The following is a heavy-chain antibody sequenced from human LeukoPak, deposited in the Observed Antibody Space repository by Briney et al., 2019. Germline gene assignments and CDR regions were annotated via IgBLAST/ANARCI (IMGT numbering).Heavy chain of an antibody. CDR3: ARVGSIAARGGAFDI. D-gene: IGHD6-6*01. V-gene: IGHV3-7*01. CDR1: GFTFSSYW. Sequence: PGGSLRLSCAASGFTFSSYWMSWVRHAPGKGLEWVSNIKQDGSEKYYVDCVKGRFTISRDNAKNSLYLQMNSLRAEDTAVYYCARVGSIAARGGAFDIWGQGTMVTVSS. CDR2: IKQDGSEK. J-gene: IGHJ3*02.